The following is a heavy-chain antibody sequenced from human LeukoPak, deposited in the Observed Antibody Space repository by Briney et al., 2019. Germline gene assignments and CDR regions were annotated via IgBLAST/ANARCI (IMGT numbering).Heavy chain of an antibody. CDR2: IYYSGST. Sequence: SETLSLTCTVSGGSISSYYWNWIRQPPGQGLEWIGYIYYSGSTNYNPTLKSRVTILVDTSNNQFSLKLSSVTAADTAVYYCARGRLDGWFDPWGQGTLVTVSS. CDR1: GGSISSYY. CDR3: ARGRLDGWFDP. J-gene: IGHJ5*02. V-gene: IGHV4-59*01. D-gene: IGHD5-24*01.